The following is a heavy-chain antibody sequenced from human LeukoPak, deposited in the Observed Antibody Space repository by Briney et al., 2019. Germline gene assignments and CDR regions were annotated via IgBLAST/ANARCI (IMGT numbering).Heavy chain of an antibody. Sequence: GGPLRLSCAASGFTFSSYWMHWVRQAPGKGRVWVSRINSDGSSTSYADSVKGRFTISRDNAKNTLYLQMNSLRAEDTAVYYCARYDSHYVDYWGQGTLVTVSS. CDR2: INSDGSST. J-gene: IGHJ4*02. V-gene: IGHV3-74*01. D-gene: IGHD1-1*01. CDR1: GFTFSSYW. CDR3: ARYDSHYVDY.